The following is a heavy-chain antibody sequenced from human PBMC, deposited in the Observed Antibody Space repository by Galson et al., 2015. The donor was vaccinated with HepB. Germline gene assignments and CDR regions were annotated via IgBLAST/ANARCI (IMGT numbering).Heavy chain of an antibody. D-gene: IGHD3-10*01. V-gene: IGHV4-34*01. CDR1: GGSFSGYY. Sequence: SETLSLTCAVYGGSFSGYYWSWIRQPPGKGLEWIGEINHSGSTNYNPSLKSRATISVDTSKNQFSLKLSSVTAADTAVYYCAKTNYYGSGSHDYWGQGTLVTVSS. CDR3: AKTNYYGSGSHDY. J-gene: IGHJ4*02. CDR2: INHSGST.